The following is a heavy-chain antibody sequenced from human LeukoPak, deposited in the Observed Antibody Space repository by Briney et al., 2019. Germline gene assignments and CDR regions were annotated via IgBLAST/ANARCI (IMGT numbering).Heavy chain of an antibody. CDR1: GFTFSSYS. V-gene: IGHV3-21*01. J-gene: IGHJ3*02. D-gene: IGHD3-16*01. CDR2: ISSSSSYI. CDR3: ASSEAGGAFDI. Sequence: GGSLRLSCAASGFTFSSYSMNWVRQAPGKGPEWVSSISSSSSYIYYADSVKGRFTISRDNAKNSLYLRMNSLRAEDTAVYYCASSEAGGAFDIWGQGTMVTVSS.